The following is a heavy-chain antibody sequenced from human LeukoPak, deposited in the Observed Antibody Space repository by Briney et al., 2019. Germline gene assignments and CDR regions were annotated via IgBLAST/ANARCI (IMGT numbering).Heavy chain of an antibody. CDR3: ARGYKYSSGWYYMEV. J-gene: IGHJ6*03. V-gene: IGHV4-59*01. CDR2: IYYSGST. D-gene: IGHD6-19*01. CDR1: GGSISSYY. Sequence: PSETLSLTCTVSGGSISSYYWSWIRQPPGKGLEGMGEIYYSGSTNYNPSLKSQVTISIYTSKNQFSLKLSSVTAADPAVYYCARGYKYSSGWYYMEVWGKGTTVTISS.